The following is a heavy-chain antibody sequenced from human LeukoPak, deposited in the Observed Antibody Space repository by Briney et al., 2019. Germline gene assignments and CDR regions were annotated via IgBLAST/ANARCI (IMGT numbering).Heavy chain of an antibody. CDR1: GFTFSSYW. J-gene: IGHJ4*02. D-gene: IGHD6-19*01. CDR2: IKQDGSGK. V-gene: IGHV3-7*01. CDR3: AREDYSSGWSGKNDY. Sequence: GGSLRPSCAASGFTFSSYWMSWVRQAPGKGLEWVANIKQDGSGKYYVDSVKGRFTIFRDNAKNSLYLQMNSLRAEDTAVYYCAREDYSSGWSGKNDYWGQGTLVTVSS.